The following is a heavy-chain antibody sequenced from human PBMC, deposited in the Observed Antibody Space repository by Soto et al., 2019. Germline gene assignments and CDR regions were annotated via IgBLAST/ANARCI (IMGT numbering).Heavy chain of an antibody. CDR3: ASTRSSSSFPFDY. J-gene: IGHJ4*02. Sequence: QVQLQQWGAGLLKPSETLSLTCAVYGGSFSGYYWSWIRQPPGQGLEWIGEINHSGSTNYNPSLKSRFTISVYTSKNQFSLKLSSVTAADTAVYYCASTRSSSSFPFDYWGQGTLVTVSS. CDR1: GGSFSGYY. D-gene: IGHD6-6*01. CDR2: INHSGST. V-gene: IGHV4-34*01.